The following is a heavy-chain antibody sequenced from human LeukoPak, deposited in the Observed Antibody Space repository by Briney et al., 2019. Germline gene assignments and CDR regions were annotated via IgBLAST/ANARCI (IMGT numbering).Heavy chain of an antibody. CDR3: ARDSPPDY. V-gene: IGHV4-38-2*02. CDR1: GYSISSGYY. CDR2: IYHSGST. Sequence: SETLSHTCTVSGYSISSGYYWGWIRQPPGKGLEWIGSIYHSGSTYYNPSLKSRVTISVDTSKNQFSLKLSSVTAADTAVYYCARDSPPDYWGQGTLVTVSS. J-gene: IGHJ4*02.